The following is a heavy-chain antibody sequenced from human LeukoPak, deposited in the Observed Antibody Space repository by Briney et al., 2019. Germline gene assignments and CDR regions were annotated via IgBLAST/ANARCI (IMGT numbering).Heavy chain of an antibody. Sequence: GGSLRLSCASSGFTFSNYLMHWVRQAPGKGXVXXXXXXXXGSSTSYADSVKGRXTXSRDNTKNTLHLQMNSLRAEDTAVYYCAKEAVGLLWFGELLYGMDVWGQGTTVTVSS. D-gene: IGHD3-10*01. V-gene: IGHV3-74*01. CDR3: AKEAVGLLWFGELLYGMDV. CDR1: GFTFSNYL. J-gene: IGHJ6*02. CDR2: XXXXGSST.